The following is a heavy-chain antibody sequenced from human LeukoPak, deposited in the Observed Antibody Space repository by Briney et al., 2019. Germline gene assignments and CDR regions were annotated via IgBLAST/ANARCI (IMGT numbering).Heavy chain of an antibody. V-gene: IGHV3-9*01. CDR3: AEDSVGGIAARPYYFDY. CDR1: GFTFDDYA. J-gene: IGHJ4*02. D-gene: IGHD6-6*01. CDR2: ISWNSGSI. Sequence: PGGSLRLSCAASGFTFDDYAMHWVRQAPGKGLEWVSGISWNSGSIGYADSVKGRFTISRDNAKNSLYLQMNSLRAEDTALYYCAEDSVGGIAARPYYFDYWGQGTLVTVSS.